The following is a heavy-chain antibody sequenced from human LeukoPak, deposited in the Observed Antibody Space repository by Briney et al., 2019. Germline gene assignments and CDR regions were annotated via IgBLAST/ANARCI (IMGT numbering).Heavy chain of an antibody. CDR1: GFAFNVFG. J-gene: IGHJ5*02. V-gene: IGHV3-30*02. CDR2: IRYDGSNK. D-gene: IGHD2-2*02. CDR3: AKDGPRYCSSTSCYTMSWFDP. Sequence: GGSLRLSCAGSGFAFNVFGMHWVRQAPGKGLEWVAFIRYDGSNKYYADSVKGRFTISRDNSKNTLYLQMNSLRAEDTAVYYCAKDGPRYCSSTSCYTMSWFDPWGQGTLVTVSS.